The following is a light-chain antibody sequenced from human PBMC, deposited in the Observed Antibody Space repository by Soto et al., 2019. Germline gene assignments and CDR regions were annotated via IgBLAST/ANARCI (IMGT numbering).Light chain of an antibody. CDR3: CSYAGSRYV. CDR2: EVS. J-gene: IGLJ1*01. CDR1: SSDVGSYNL. V-gene: IGLV2-23*02. Sequence: QSALTQPASVSGSPGQSITISCTGTSSDVGSYNLVSWYQQHSGKAPKLMIYEVSKRPSGVSNRFSGSKCGNTASLTISGLQAEDEADYYCCSYAGSRYVFGTGTKLTVL.